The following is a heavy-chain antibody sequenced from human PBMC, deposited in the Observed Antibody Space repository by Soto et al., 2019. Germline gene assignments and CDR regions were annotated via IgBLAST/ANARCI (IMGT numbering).Heavy chain of an antibody. CDR3: ARLWGRGIRFPLYYYMDV. CDR2: IYPGDSDT. Sequence: GESLKISCKGSGYSFTSYWIGWVLQMPGKGLEWMGIIYPGDSDTRYSPSFQGQVTISADKSIITAYLQWSSLKASDTAMYYCARLWGRGIRFPLYYYMDVWGKGTTVTVSS. J-gene: IGHJ6*03. CDR1: GYSFTSYW. D-gene: IGHD3-10*01. V-gene: IGHV5-51*01.